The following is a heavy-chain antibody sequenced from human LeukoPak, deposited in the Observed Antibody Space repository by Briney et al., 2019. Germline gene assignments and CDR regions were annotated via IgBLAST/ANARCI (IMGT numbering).Heavy chain of an antibody. CDR1: GGSISSSSYS. CDR2: IYYSGST. Sequence: SETLSLTCTVSGGSISSSSYSWGWIRQPPGKGLEWIGSIYYSGSTYYNPSLKSRVTISVDTSKNQFSLKLSSVTAADTAVYYCARHTENYDFWSGYSSNWFDPWGQGTLVTVSS. D-gene: IGHD3-3*01. J-gene: IGHJ5*02. CDR3: ARHTENYDFWSGYSSNWFDP. V-gene: IGHV4-39*01.